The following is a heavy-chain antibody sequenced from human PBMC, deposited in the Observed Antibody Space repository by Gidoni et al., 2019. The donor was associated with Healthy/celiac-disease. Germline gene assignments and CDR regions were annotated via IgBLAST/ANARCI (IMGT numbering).Heavy chain of an antibody. CDR3: AREGRVSMAYGMDV. J-gene: IGHJ6*02. CDR1: GFPFSSYW. V-gene: IGHV3-74*01. D-gene: IGHD3-10*01. Sequence: EVQLVESGGGLVQPGGSLRPSCAASGFPFSSYWMHWVRQAPGKGLVWVSRINSDGSSTSYADSVKGRFTISRDNAKNTLYLQMNSLRAEDTAVYYCAREGRVSMAYGMDVWGQGTTVTVSS. CDR2: INSDGSST.